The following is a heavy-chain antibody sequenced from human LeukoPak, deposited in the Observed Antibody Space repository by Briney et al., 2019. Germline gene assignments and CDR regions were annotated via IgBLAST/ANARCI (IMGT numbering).Heavy chain of an antibody. J-gene: IGHJ6*02. V-gene: IGHV3-23*01. CDR1: GFTFSSYA. CDR2: ISGSGGGT. CDR3: AKDLDGSGYYYYYYGMDV. Sequence: PGGSLSLSCAASGFTFSSYAVSWVRQAPGKGLEWVSAISGSGGGTYYADSVKGRFTISRDNSKNTLYLQMNSLRAEDTAVYYCAKDLDGSGYYYYYYGMDVWGQGTTVTVSS. D-gene: IGHD3-22*01.